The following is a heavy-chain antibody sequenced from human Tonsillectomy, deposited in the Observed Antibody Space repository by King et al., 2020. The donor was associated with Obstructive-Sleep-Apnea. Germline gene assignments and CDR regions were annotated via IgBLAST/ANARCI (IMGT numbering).Heavy chain of an antibody. Sequence: VQLQESGPGLVKPSGTLSLTCAVSGGSISTNYWWSWVRQPPGKGLEYIGDIYHSGSTNYNPSLKSRVTMSVDKSKSQFSLRLSSVTAADTAVYFCAKRDAASGSYYSWGQGTLVTVSS. CDR2: IYHSGST. CDR3: AKRDAASGSYYS. D-gene: IGHD3-10*01. CDR1: GGSISTNYW. V-gene: IGHV4-4*02. J-gene: IGHJ5*02.